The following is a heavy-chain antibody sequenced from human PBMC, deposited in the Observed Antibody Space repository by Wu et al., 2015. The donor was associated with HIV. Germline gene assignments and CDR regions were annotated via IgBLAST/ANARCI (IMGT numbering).Heavy chain of an antibody. D-gene: IGHD6-13*01. Sequence: QVQLQQRGAGLLKPSQTLSLTCSLYGGSFTGYYWSWIRQSPGKGLEWIGEISQSGRTNYNSALKRHFTISVDTSKNEFSLRLTSVTAADTALYYCAGGPGGGSSSYFGLGTILGRRGPVRFDP. V-gene: IGHV4-34*02. CDR2: ISQSGRT. J-gene: IGHJ5*02. CDR1: GGSFTGYY. CDR3: AGGPGGGSSSYFGLGTILGRRGPVRFDP.